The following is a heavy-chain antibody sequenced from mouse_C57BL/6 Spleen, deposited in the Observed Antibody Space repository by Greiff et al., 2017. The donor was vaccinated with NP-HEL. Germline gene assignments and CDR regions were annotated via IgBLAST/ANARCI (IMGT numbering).Heavy chain of an antibody. D-gene: IGHD2-4*01. CDR2: IRLKSDNYAT. J-gene: IGHJ2*01. CDR1: GFTFSNYW. V-gene: IGHV6-3*01. Sequence: EVMLVESGGGLVQPGGSMKLSCVASGFTFSNYWMNWVRQSPEKGLEWVAQIRLKSDNYATHYAESVKGRFTISRDDSKSSVYLQMNNLGAEDTGIYYCTGEDYDGYWGQGTTLTVSS. CDR3: TGEDYDGY.